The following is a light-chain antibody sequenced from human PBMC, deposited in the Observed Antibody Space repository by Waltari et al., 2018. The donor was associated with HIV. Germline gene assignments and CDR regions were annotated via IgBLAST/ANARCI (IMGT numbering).Light chain of an antibody. Sequence: QSALTQPASVSGSPGQSITISCTGTSSDCGGYNYVPWYQQHQGKAPKLMIYDVSNRPSGVSNRFSGSKSGNTASLTISGLQAEDEADYYCSSYTSSSTWVFGGGTKLTVL. CDR2: DVS. CDR3: SSYTSSSTWV. CDR1: SSDCGGYNY. V-gene: IGLV2-14*01. J-gene: IGLJ3*02.